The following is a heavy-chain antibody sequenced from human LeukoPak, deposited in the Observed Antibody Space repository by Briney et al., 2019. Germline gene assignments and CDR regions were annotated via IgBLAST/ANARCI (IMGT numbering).Heavy chain of an antibody. J-gene: IGHJ6*04. CDR2: TNQDGSRE. D-gene: IGHD3-9*01. CDR3: AREYYGLIFSHYLDV. Sequence: GGSLRLSCTASGFTFGSHWMIWVRRAPGKGLEWVANTNQDGSREKYADSVRGRFTISRDNANNSLHLQLSSLRDEDTAVYYCAREYYGLIFSHYLDVWGKGTTVTVSS. V-gene: IGHV3-7*01. CDR1: GFTFGSHW.